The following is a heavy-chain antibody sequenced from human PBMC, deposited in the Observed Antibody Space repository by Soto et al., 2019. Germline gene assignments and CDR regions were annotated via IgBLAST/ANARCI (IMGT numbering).Heavy chain of an antibody. CDR1: GFTFSDAW. V-gene: IGHV3-15*01. CDR2: IKSKSDGGTT. CDR3: TTDLWRIAVVVGSTGYFNP. J-gene: IGHJ5*02. D-gene: IGHD2-15*01. Sequence: GGSLRLSCAASGFTFSDAWMSWVRQAPGKGLDWVGRIKSKSDGGTTEYAAPVGGRFTISRDDSKNTLYLQMNSLKTEDTAVYYCTTDLWRIAVVVGSTGYFNPWGQGTPVTVSS.